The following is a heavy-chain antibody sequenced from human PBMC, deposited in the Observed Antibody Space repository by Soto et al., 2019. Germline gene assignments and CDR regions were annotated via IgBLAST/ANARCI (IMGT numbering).Heavy chain of an antibody. D-gene: IGHD2-2*01. CDR3: ARESPYQLLLPPYYFDY. Sequence: QVQLVQSGAEVKKPGASVKVSCKASGYTFTSCGISWVRQAPGQGLEWMGWISAYNGNTNYAQKLQGRVTMTTDTSTSTAYMELRSLRSDDTAVYYCARESPYQLLLPPYYFDYWGQGTLVTVSS. CDR2: ISAYNGNT. CDR1: GYTFTSCG. J-gene: IGHJ4*02. V-gene: IGHV1-18*01.